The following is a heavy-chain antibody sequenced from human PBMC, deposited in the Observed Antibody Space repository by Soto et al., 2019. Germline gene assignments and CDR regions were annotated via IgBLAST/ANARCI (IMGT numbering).Heavy chain of an antibody. D-gene: IGHD3-10*01. CDR2: IYSGGYT. CDR1: GFTVSNNY. Sequence: EVQLVESGGGLIQPGGSLRLSCAVSGFTVSNNYMSWVRQAPGKGLEGVSVIYSGGYTAYGDSVKGRFTISRDNSKNTHYLQKNTRGAEDPAVFYGATQPGGGGYWGQGTLVTVSS. CDR3: ATQPGGGGY. J-gene: IGHJ4*02. V-gene: IGHV3-53*01.